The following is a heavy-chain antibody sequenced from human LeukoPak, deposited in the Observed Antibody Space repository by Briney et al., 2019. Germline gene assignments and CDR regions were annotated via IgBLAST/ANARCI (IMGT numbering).Heavy chain of an antibody. CDR3: ARGIAAAAVRHTLNYYYMDV. CDR2: ISAYNGNT. D-gene: IGHD6-13*01. V-gene: IGHV1-18*01. Sequence: ASVKVSCKASGYTFTSSGIIWVRQAPGQGLEWMGWISAYNGNTNYAQKLQGRVTMTTDTSTSTAYMELRSLRSADTAVNYCARGIAAAAVRHTLNYYYMDVWGKGTTVTVSS. CDR1: GYTFTSSG. J-gene: IGHJ6*03.